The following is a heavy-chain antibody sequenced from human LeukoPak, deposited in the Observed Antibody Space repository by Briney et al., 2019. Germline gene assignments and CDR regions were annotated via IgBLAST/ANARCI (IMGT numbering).Heavy chain of an antibody. CDR2: INHSGST. CDR1: GGSFSGYY. Sequence: SETLSLTCAVYGGSFSGYYWSWIRQPPGKGLEWIGEINHSGSTNYNPSLKSRVTISVDTSKNQFSLKLSSVTAADTAVYYCARLYYDILTGYYSFFDYWGQGTLVTVSS. J-gene: IGHJ4*02. V-gene: IGHV4-34*01. CDR3: ARLYYDILTGYYSFFDY. D-gene: IGHD3-9*01.